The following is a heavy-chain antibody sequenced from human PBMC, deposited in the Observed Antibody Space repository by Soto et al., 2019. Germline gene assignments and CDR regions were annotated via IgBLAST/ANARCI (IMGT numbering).Heavy chain of an antibody. D-gene: IGHD1-7*01. Sequence: QITLKESGPTLVKPTQTLTLTCTFSGFSLTTYGVGVGWIRQAPGKALDWLAVIYWDDDKRYSPSLRTSLTINKDTSKNQVVLTMTNMDAVDAATYYCAYRKGYRSDWNSGWFDPWGQGTLVTVSS. CDR2: IYWDDDK. V-gene: IGHV2-5*02. CDR1: GFSLTTYGVG. CDR3: AYRKGYRSDWNSGWFDP. J-gene: IGHJ5*02.